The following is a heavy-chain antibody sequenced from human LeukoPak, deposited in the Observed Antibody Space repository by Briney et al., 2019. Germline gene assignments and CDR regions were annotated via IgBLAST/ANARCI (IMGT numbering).Heavy chain of an antibody. V-gene: IGHV4-4*02. CDR2: IYHSGST. CDR1: GGSISSSNW. Sequence: NPSETLSLTCAVSGGSISSSNWWSWVRQPPGKGLEWIGEIYHSGSTNYNPSLKSRVTISVDKSKNQFSLKLSSVTAADTAVYYCARDPDSSSSYYYYGMDVWGQGTTVTVSS. CDR3: ARDPDSSSSYYYYGMDV. J-gene: IGHJ6*02. D-gene: IGHD6-6*01.